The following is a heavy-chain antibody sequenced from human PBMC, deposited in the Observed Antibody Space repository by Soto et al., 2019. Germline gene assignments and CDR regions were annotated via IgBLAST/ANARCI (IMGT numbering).Heavy chain of an antibody. CDR3: ARDSSGWWFDY. D-gene: IGHD6-19*01. Sequence: ASVKVSCKASGYTFTSYYMHWVRQAPGQGLEWMGWINPNSGGTNYAQKFQGWVTMTRDTSISTAYMELSRLRSDDTAVYYCARDSSGWWFDYWGQGTLVTVSS. CDR2: INPNSGGT. CDR1: GYTFTSYY. V-gene: IGHV1-2*04. J-gene: IGHJ4*02.